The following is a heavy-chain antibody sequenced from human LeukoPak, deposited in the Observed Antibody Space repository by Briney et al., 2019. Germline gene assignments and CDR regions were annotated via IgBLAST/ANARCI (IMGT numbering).Heavy chain of an antibody. J-gene: IGHJ4*02. CDR2: IRYDGSNK. CDR1: GFTFSSYA. V-gene: IGHV3-30*02. Sequence: GGSLRLSCAASGFTFSSYAMSWVRQAPGKGLEWVAFIRYDGSNKYYADSVKGRFTISRDNSKNTLYLQMNSLRAEDTAVYYCARDLGSSWYVWGQGTLVTVSS. D-gene: IGHD6-13*01. CDR3: ARDLGSSWYV.